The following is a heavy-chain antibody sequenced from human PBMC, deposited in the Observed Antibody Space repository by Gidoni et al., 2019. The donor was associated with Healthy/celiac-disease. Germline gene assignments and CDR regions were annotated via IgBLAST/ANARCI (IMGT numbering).Heavy chain of an antibody. CDR2: IWYDGSNK. CDR3: ARDNGIVGATGAYYYYMDV. Sequence: QVQLVESGGGVVQPGRSLRLSCAASGFTFSSSGLHWVRQAPGKGLEWVAVIWYDGSNKYYADSVKGRFTISRDNSKNTLYLQMNSLRAEDTAVYYCARDNGIVGATGAYYYYMDVWGKGTTVTVSS. V-gene: IGHV3-33*01. J-gene: IGHJ6*03. CDR1: GFTFSSSG. D-gene: IGHD1-26*01.